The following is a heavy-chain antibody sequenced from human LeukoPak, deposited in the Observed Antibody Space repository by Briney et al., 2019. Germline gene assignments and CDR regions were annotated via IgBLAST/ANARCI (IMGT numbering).Heavy chain of an antibody. CDR1: GFTFSSYA. CDR2: ISGSGGST. Sequence: PGGSPRLSCAASGFTFSSYAMSWVRQAPGKGLEWVSAISGSGGSTYYADSVKGRFTISRDNSKNTLYLQMNSLRAEDTAVYYCAKGLIPFSRDYDFWSGYYGGLDYWGQGTLVTVSS. V-gene: IGHV3-23*01. J-gene: IGHJ4*02. CDR3: AKGLIPFSRDYDFWSGYYGGLDY. D-gene: IGHD3-3*01.